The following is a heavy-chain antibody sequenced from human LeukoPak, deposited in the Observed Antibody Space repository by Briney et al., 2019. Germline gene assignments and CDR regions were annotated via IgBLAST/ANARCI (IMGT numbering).Heavy chain of an antibody. CDR3: VARAGGFRHFDY. D-gene: IGHD3-10*01. CDR2: ISDNGGKT. CDR1: GFIFSSYA. V-gene: IGHV3-23*01. J-gene: IGHJ4*02. Sequence: GGSLRLSCAASGFIFSSYAMSWVRQAPGKGLEWVSGISDNGGKTDSADSVKGRFTISRDNSKGKVYLQMNSLRAEDTAVYYCVARAGGFRHFDYWGQGTLVTVSS.